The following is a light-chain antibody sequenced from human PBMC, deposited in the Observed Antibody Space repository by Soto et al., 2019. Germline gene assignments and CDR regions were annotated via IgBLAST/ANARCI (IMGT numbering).Light chain of an antibody. CDR2: GDN. J-gene: IGLJ2*01. Sequence: QSVLTQPPSASGTPGQRVTISCSGSGSSIGTNTVKWYRQLPGTAPKLLIYGDNQRHSGVPDRFSGSKSGTSASLAISGLQSEDEAEYYCVAWDGSLNNVLFGGRTQLTVL. V-gene: IGLV1-44*01. CDR3: VAWDGSLNNVL. CDR1: GSSIGTNT.